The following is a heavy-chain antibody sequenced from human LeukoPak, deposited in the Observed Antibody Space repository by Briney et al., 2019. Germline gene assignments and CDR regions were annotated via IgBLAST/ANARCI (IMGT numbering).Heavy chain of an antibody. J-gene: IGHJ5*02. Sequence: GGPLRLSCAASGFTVSSYAMHWVRQPIGKGLEWVSALGIAGDTFYPGSVKGRFTISRENARNCLYLQMNSLRAEDTAMYYCARQSQSHGNFAPWGQGTLVTVSS. CDR2: LGIAGDT. CDR1: GFTVSSYA. D-gene: IGHD1-7*01. CDR3: ARQSQSHGNFAP. V-gene: IGHV3-13*01.